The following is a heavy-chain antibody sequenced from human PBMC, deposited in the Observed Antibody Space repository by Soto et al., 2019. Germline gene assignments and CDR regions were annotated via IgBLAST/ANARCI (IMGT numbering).Heavy chain of an antibody. CDR2: IYWNDDK. Sequence: GSGPTLVNPTQTLTLTCAFSGFSLSTPGVGVVWIRQPPGKALEWVSLIYWNDDKRYSSSLKTRLTITKDTSGDQAVLTLTNVDPVDTATYYCAHFMTTMNTGYLDFWGQGILVTVYS. CDR1: GFSLSTPGVG. J-gene: IGHJ4*02. CDR3: AHFMTTMNTGYLDF. D-gene: IGHD4-4*01. V-gene: IGHV2-5*01.